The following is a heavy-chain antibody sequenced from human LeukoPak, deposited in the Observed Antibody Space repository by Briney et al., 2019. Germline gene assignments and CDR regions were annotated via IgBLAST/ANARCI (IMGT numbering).Heavy chain of an antibody. Sequence: GASVKVSCKASGYTSTSYYMHWVRQAPGQGLEWMGIINPSGGSTSYAQKFQGRVTMTRDTSTSTVYMELSSLRSEDTAVYYCARDTIFGVVTWEGYYYYMDVWGKGTTVTVSS. V-gene: IGHV1-46*03. D-gene: IGHD3-3*01. CDR2: INPSGGST. J-gene: IGHJ6*03. CDR3: ARDTIFGVVTWEGYYYYMDV. CDR1: GYTSTSYY.